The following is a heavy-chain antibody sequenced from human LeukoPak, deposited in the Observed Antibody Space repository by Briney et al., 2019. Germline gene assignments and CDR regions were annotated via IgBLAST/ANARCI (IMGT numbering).Heavy chain of an antibody. CDR3: ARALASDYGDLPYNRFDP. V-gene: IGHV1-2*02. CDR2: INPNSGGT. D-gene: IGHD4-17*01. Sequence: ASVKVSCKASGYTFTGYYMHWVRQAPGQGLEWMGWINPNSGGTNYAQEFQGRVTMTRDTSISTAYMELSRLRSDDTAVYYCARALASDYGDLPYNRFDPRGQGTLVTVSS. J-gene: IGHJ5*02. CDR1: GYTFTGYY.